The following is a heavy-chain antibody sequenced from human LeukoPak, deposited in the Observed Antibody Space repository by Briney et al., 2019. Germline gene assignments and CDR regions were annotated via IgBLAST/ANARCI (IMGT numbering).Heavy chain of an antibody. V-gene: IGHV3-30*04. CDR3: VGRPGGRTDWYGYF. Sequence: GGSLRLSCAASGFTFNTHAMFWVRQVPGKGLEWVTVISHDGNNKHYADSVRGRFTISRDNSKNTLYLRMDSLRDEDTAVYYCVGRPGGRTDWYGYFWGQGTLVIVSS. CDR2: ISHDGNNK. D-gene: IGHD3-9*01. J-gene: IGHJ4*01. CDR1: GFTFNTHA.